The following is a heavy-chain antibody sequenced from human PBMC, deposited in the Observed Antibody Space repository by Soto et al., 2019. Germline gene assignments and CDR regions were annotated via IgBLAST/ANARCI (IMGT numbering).Heavy chain of an antibody. J-gene: IGHJ4*02. CDR3: ARLLSFGTSPFDH. Sequence: GESFKISCKGSGYSFFTYWIGWVRQMPGKGLEWMGIIFPGDSDTKYSPSFQGQVTISVDKSIYTTYLQWGSLKASDTAMYYCARLLSFGTSPFDHWGQGTLVTVSS. CDR2: IFPGDSDT. CDR1: GYSFFTYW. V-gene: IGHV5-51*01. D-gene: IGHD3-16*01.